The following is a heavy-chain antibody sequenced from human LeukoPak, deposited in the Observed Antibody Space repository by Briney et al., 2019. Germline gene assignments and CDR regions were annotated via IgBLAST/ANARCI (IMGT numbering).Heavy chain of an antibody. D-gene: IGHD3-16*01. CDR3: ARGGSRGGAVDY. Sequence: ASVKVSCKASGGTFSSYAISWVRQAPGQGLEWMGGIIPIFGTANYAQKFQGRVTMTRNTSISTAYMELSSLRSEDTAVYYCARGGSRGGAVDYWGQGTLVTVSS. CDR2: IIPIFGTA. J-gene: IGHJ4*02. CDR1: GGTFSSYA. V-gene: IGHV1-69*05.